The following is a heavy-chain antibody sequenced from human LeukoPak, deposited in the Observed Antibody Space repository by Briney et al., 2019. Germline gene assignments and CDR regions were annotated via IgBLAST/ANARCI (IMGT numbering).Heavy chain of an antibody. D-gene: IGHD3-22*01. CDR2: ISGSGGST. CDR3: AKKKASAYYYDSSGYFFDY. Sequence: PGGSLRLSCAASGFTFSSYAMSWVRQAPGKGLEWVSAISGSGGSTHYADSVKGRFTISRDNSKNTLYLQMNSLRAEDTAVYYCAKKKASAYYYDSSGYFFDYWGQGTLVTVSS. CDR1: GFTFSSYA. J-gene: IGHJ4*02. V-gene: IGHV3-23*01.